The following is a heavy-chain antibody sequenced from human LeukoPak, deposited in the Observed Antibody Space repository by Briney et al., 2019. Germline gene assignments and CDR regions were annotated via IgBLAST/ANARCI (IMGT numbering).Heavy chain of an antibody. CDR1: GGTFSSYA. J-gene: IGHJ5*02. CDR3: ARSETAARPPDP. D-gene: IGHD6-6*01. Sequence: SVKVSCKASGGTFSSYAISWVRQVPGQGLEWMGGIIPIFGTANYAQKFQGRVTITTDESTSTAYMELSSLRSEDTAVYYCARSETAARPPDPWGQGTLVTVSS. V-gene: IGHV1-69*05. CDR2: IIPIFGTA.